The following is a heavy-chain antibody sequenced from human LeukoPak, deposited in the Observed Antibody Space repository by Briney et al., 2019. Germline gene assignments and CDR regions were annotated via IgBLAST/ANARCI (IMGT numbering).Heavy chain of an antibody. J-gene: IGHJ4*02. CDR3: ARTGTDYDILTGYFDY. CDR2: IYYSGST. Sequence: PSETLSLTCTVSGGSISSSSYYWGWIRQPPGKGLEWIGSIYYSGSTNYNPSLKSRVTISVDTSENQFSLKLSSVTAADTAVYYCARTGTDYDILTGYFDYWGQGTLVTVSS. D-gene: IGHD3-9*01. V-gene: IGHV4-39*07. CDR1: GGSISSSSYY.